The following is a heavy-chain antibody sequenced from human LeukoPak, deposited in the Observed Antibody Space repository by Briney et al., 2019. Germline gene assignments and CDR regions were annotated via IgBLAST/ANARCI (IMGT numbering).Heavy chain of an antibody. D-gene: IGHD3-3*01. CDR2: IIPIFGTA. V-gene: IGHV1-69*13. CDR3: ARGATIFGVVSRDYYYYMDV. CDR1: GGTFSSYA. Sequence: ASVKVSCKASGGTFSSYAISWVRQAPGQGLEWMGGIIPIFGTANYAQKFQGRVTITADESTSTAYMELSSLRSEDTAVYYCARGATIFGVVSRDYYYYMDVWGKGTTVTVFS. J-gene: IGHJ6*03.